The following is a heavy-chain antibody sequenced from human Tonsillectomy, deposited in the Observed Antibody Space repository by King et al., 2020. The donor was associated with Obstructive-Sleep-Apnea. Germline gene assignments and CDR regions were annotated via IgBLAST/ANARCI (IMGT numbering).Heavy chain of an antibody. CDR2: IYHSGST. V-gene: IGHV4-38-2*02. Sequence: QLQESGPGLVKPSETLSLTCTVSGYSISSEYYWGWIRQPPGKGLVWIATIYHSGSTSYNPALKSRVTISVDTSKNQFSLRLRSVTAADTAVYYCARVGPSQTDYWGQGTLVTVSS. D-gene: IGHD3-16*01. CDR3: ARVGPSQTDY. CDR1: GYSISSEYY. J-gene: IGHJ4*02.